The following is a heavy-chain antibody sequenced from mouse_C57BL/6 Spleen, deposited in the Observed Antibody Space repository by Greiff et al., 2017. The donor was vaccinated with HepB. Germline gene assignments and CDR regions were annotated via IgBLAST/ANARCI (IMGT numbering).Heavy chain of an antibody. V-gene: IGHV1-64*01. CDR1: GYTFTSYW. CDR3: ARVDGSSWFAY. D-gene: IGHD1-1*01. J-gene: IGHJ3*01. Sequence: VQLQQPGAELVKPGASVKLSCKASGYTFTSYWMHWVKQRPGQGLEWIGMIHPNSGSTNYNEKFKSKATLTVDKSSSTAYMQLSSLTSEDSAVYYCARVDGSSWFAYWGQGTLVTVSA. CDR2: IHPNSGST.